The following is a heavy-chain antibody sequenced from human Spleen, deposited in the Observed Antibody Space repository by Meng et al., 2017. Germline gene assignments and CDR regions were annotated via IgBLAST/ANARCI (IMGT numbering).Heavy chain of an antibody. CDR2: ISAYNGNT. CDR3: ARSHLTMIVEAGLDS. V-gene: IGHV1-18*01. D-gene: IGHD3-22*01. Sequence: QVQLVQAGAEVKKPGASVKVSCKASGYTFTSYGISWVRQAPGQGLEWMGWISAYNGNTNYAQKLQGRVTMTTDTSTSTAYMELRSLRSDDTAVYYCARSHLTMIVEAGLDSWGQGTLVTVSS. J-gene: IGHJ4*02. CDR1: GYTFTSYG.